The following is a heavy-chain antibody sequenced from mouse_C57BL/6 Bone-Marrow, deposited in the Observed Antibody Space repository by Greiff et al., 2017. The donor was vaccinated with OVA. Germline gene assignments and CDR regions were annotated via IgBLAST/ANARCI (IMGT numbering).Heavy chain of an antibody. CDR1: GFTFSSYA. CDR3: TRYYGSSYSAWFAY. CDR2: ISSGGDYI. V-gene: IGHV5-9-1*02. D-gene: IGHD1-1*01. J-gene: IGHJ3*01. Sequence: EVKLVESGEGLVKPGGSLKLSCAASGFTFSSYAMSWVRQTPEKRLEWVAYISSGGDYIYYADTVKGRFTISRDNARNTLYLQMSSLKSEDTAMYYCTRYYGSSYSAWFAYWGQGTLVTVSA.